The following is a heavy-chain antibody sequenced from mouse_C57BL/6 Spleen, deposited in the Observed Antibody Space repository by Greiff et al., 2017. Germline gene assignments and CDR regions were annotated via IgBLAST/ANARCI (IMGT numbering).Heavy chain of an antibody. V-gene: IGHV8-12*01. CDR3: ARREGNWDYYFDY. D-gene: IGHD4-1*01. J-gene: IGHJ2*01. Sequence: QVTLKESGPGILQSSQTLSLTCSFSGFSLSTSGMGVSWIRQPSGKGLEWLAHSYWDDDKRYNPSLKSRLTISTDTSRNQVFLKITSVDTADTATYYCARREGNWDYYFDYWGQGTTLTVSS. CDR2: SYWDDDK. CDR1: GFSLSTSGMG.